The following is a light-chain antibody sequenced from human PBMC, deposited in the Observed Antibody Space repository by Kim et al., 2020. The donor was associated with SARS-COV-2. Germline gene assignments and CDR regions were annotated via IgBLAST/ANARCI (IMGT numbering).Light chain of an antibody. V-gene: IGLV3-1*01. Sequence: SYELTQPPSVSVSPGQTASIACSGDKLGDKYFSWYQQKPGQSPVLIIYEDIKRPSGIPERFSGSNSGNTATLTISGTQAMDEADYYCQTWDSRTAVFGGGTKLTV. CDR2: EDI. CDR3: QTWDSRTAV. CDR1: KLGDKY. J-gene: IGLJ2*01.